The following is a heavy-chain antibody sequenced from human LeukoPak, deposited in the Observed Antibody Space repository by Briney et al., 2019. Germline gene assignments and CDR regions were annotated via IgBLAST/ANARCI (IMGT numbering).Heavy chain of an antibody. D-gene: IGHD6-19*01. CDR1: GYTFTSYG. CDR3: ARDGDSGWFTAKYYYYYYGMDV. V-gene: IGHV1-18*01. J-gene: IGHJ6*02. Sequence: VASVKVSCKASGYTFTSYGISWVRQAPGQGLEWMGWISAYNGNTNYAQKLQGRVTMTTDTSTSTAYMELRSLRSDDTAVYYCARDGDSGWFTAKYYYYYYGMDVWGQGTTVTVSS. CDR2: ISAYNGNT.